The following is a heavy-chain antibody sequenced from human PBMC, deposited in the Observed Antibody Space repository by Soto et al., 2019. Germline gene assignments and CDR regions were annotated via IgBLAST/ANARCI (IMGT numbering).Heavy chain of an antibody. CDR2: ISSSSSYI. D-gene: IGHD5-12*01. Sequence: GGSLRLSCAASGFTFSSYSMNWVRQAPGKGLEWVSSISSSSSYIYYADSVKGRFTISRDNAKNSLYLQMNSLRAEDTAVYYCARVGYGYGPPPHNWFDPWGQGTLVTVSS. V-gene: IGHV3-21*01. CDR1: GFTFSSYS. CDR3: ARVGYGYGPPPHNWFDP. J-gene: IGHJ5*02.